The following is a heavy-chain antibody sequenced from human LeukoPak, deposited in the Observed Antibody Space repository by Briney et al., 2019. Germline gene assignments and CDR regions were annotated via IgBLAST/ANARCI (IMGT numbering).Heavy chain of an antibody. D-gene: IGHD2-15*01. CDR3: ARGGRDIVVVVAATDNWFDP. J-gene: IGHJ5*02. V-gene: IGHV4-34*01. CDR2: INHSGST. CDR1: GGSFSGYY. Sequence: SETLSLTCAVYGGSFSGYYWSWIRQPPGKGLEWIGEINHSGSTNYNPSLKSRVTISADTSKNQFSLKLSSVTAADTAVYYCARGGRDIVVVVAATDNWFDPWGQGTLVTVSS.